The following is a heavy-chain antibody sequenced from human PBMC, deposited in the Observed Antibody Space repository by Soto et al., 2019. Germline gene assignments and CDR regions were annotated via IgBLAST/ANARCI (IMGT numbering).Heavy chain of an antibody. V-gene: IGHV3-48*02. CDR3: ARTLAAAAYYYYYGMDV. CDR2: ITSSSSTI. J-gene: IGHJ6*02. CDR1: GFTFSSYT. D-gene: IGHD6-13*01. Sequence: EVQLVESGGGLVQPGGSLRLSCAASGFTFSSYTMNWVRQAPGKGLEWVSYITSSSSTIYYADSVKGRFTISRDNAKNSRYLQMNSRRDEDTAEDYCARTLAAAAYYYYYGMDVWGQGTTVTVSS.